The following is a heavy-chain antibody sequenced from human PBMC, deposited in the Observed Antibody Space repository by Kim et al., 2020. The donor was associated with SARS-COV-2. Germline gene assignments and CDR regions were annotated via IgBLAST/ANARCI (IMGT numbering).Heavy chain of an antibody. J-gene: IGHJ4*02. V-gene: IGHV1-69*04. CDR3: AREGGYDPTGFDY. CDR1: GGTFSSYA. D-gene: IGHD5-12*01. CDR2: IIPILGIA. Sequence: SVKVSCKASGGTFSSYAISWVRQAPGQGLEWMGRIIPILGIANYAQKFQGRVTITADKSTSTAYMELSSLRSEDTAVYYCAREGGYDPTGFDYWGQGTLVTVSS.